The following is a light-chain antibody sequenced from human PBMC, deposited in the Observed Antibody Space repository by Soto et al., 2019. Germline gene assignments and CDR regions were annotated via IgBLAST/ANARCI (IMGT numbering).Light chain of an antibody. Sequence: IVMTQSPATLSVSPGERATLSCRASQRVSSNLAWYQQKPGQAPRLLIYGASTRATGIPARFSGSGSGTEFTLTIRSLQSEDFAVYDCQQYNNWPPLTFGQGTRLEIK. J-gene: IGKJ5*01. CDR3: QQYNNWPPLT. V-gene: IGKV3-15*01. CDR2: GAS. CDR1: QRVSSN.